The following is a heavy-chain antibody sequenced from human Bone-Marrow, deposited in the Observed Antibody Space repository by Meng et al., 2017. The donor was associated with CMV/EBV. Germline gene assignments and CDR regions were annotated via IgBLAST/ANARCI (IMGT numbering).Heavy chain of an antibody. D-gene: IGHD3-22*01. J-gene: IGHJ3*01. CDR1: GDSVSSNTAA. CDR2: TYYRSQWFN. V-gene: IGHV6-1*01. CDR3: SRGEDDSSGSTLLAFDF. Sequence: SEPLSLTCAVSGDSVSSNTAAWNWIRQSPSRGLEWLGRTYYRSQWFNDYAVSVKGRISISSDTSKNQFSLQLNSVTPEDTAVYYCSRGEDDSSGSTLLAFDFWGRGTMVTVSS.